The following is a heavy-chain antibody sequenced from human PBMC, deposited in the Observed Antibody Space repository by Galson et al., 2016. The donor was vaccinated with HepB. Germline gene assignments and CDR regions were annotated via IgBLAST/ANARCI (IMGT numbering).Heavy chain of an antibody. Sequence: SVKVSCKVSGCTLTELSMQWVRQAPGKGLEWMGGFDPEDGEIIHAQKFQGRVTMTEDTSTDTAYMELSCLRSEDTAVYSCAVGYSYGSYYFDYWGQGTLVTVSS. J-gene: IGHJ4*02. CDR1: GCTLTELS. V-gene: IGHV1-24*01. D-gene: IGHD5-18*01. CDR3: AVGYSYGSYYFDY. CDR2: FDPEDGEI.